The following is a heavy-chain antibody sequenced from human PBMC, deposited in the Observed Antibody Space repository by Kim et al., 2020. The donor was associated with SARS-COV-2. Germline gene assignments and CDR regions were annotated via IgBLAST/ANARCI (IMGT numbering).Heavy chain of an antibody. CDR2: IYSGGST. J-gene: IGHJ4*02. V-gene: IGHV3-53*01. CDR3: ARSRGGQLLKQFDY. Sequence: GGSLRLSCAASGFTVSSNYMSWVRQAPGKGLEWVSVIYSGGSTYYADSVKGRFTISRDNSKNTLYLQMNSLRAEDTAVYYCARSRGGQLLKQFDYWGQGTLVTVSS. D-gene: IGHD2-2*01. CDR1: GFTVSSNY.